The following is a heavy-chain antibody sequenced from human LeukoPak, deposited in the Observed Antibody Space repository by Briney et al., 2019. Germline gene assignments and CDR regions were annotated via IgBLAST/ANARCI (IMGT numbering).Heavy chain of an antibody. CDR3: ARSPILEYLLYWYFDL. D-gene: IGHD3-3*01. V-gene: IGHV3-21*01. Sequence: LGGSLRLSCAASGFTFSSYNMNWVRQAPGKGLEWVSSIDSSGSYISHADSLKGRFTISRDNAKNSLYLQMNSLRAEDTAVYYCARSPILEYLLYWYFDLWGRGTLVTVSS. CDR1: GFTFSSYN. CDR2: IDSSGSYI. J-gene: IGHJ2*01.